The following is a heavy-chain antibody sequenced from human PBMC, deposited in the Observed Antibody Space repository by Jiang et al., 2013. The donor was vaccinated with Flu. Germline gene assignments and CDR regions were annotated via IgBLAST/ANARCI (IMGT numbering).Heavy chain of an antibody. CDR1: GGSISSYY. D-gene: IGHD2-21*02. CDR2: IYYSGST. Sequence: GPGLVKPSETLSLTCTVSGGSISSYYWSWIRQPPGKGLEWIGYIYYSGSTNYNPSLKSRVTISVDTSKNQFSLKLSSVTAADTAVYYCARGRLNGGDYAWRPYYYYYMDVWGKGTTVTVSS. CDR3: ARGRLNGGDYAWRPYYYYYMDV. J-gene: IGHJ6*03. V-gene: IGHV4-59*01.